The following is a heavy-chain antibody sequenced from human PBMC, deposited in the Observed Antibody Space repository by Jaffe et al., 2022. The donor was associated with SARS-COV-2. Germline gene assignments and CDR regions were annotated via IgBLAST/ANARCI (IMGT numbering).Heavy chain of an antibody. CDR3: ARTPLEWLKGGFDP. D-gene: IGHD3-3*01. CDR1: GGSISSGSYY. J-gene: IGHJ5*02. CDR2: IYTSGST. Sequence: QVQLQESGPGLVKPSQTLSLTCTVSGGSISSGSYYWSWIRQPAGKGLEWIGRIYTSGSTNYNPSLKSRVTISVDTSKNQFSLKLSSVTAADTAVYYCARTPLEWLKGGFDPWGQGTLVTVSS. V-gene: IGHV4-61*02.